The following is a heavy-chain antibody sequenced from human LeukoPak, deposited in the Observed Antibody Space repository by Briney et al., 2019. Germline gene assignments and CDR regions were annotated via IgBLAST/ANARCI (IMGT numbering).Heavy chain of an antibody. J-gene: IGHJ6*03. V-gene: IGHV4-39*01. CDR3: ARQASGYYYYMDV. CDR2: IHNGGNA. CDR1: GGSISRYY. Sequence: SETLSLTCNVSGGSISRYYWAWIRQPPGMGLESIGKIHNGGNAYYTPSLKSRVTLSMDASRNQVSLRLSSVTAADTAVYYCARQASGYYYYMDVWGKGTTVTVSS. D-gene: IGHD3-10*01.